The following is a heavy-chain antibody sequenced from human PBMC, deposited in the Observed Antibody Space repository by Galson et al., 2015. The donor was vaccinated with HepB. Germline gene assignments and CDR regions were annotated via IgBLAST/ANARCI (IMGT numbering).Heavy chain of an antibody. V-gene: IGHV1-2*06. J-gene: IGHJ4*02. Sequence: SVKVSCKASGYTFTGYYMHWVRQAPGQGLEWMGRINPNSGGTNYAQKFQGRVTMTRDTSISTAYMELSRLRSDDTAVYYCARVSNYYDSSGFDYWGQGTLVTVSS. CDR1: GYTFTGYY. CDR2: INPNSGGT. D-gene: IGHD3-22*01. CDR3: ARVSNYYDSSGFDY.